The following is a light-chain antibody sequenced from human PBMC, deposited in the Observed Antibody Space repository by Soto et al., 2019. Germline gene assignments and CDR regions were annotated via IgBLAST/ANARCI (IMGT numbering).Light chain of an antibody. CDR1: QAIRNY. CDR3: QQYYTSPFT. Sequence: DIQMTQSPSSLSASVGDRVTITCRASQAIRNYVAWFQQKPGKAPKSLMNAASTLQSGVPSRFSRSGSGTDFTLTISSLQPEDFETYYCQQYYTSPFTFGPGTKVDI. V-gene: IGKV1-16*01. CDR2: AAS. J-gene: IGKJ3*01.